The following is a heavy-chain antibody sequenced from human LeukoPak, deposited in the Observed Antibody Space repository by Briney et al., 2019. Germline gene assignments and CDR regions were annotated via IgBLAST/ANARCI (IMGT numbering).Heavy chain of an antibody. D-gene: IGHD1-26*01. CDR1: GGSISSSNW. CDR3: AREEAGATRWFDP. Sequence: SGTLSLTCAVSGGSISSSNWWTWVRQPPGKGLEWIGEISHSGSTNYNPSLKSRVTISIDKSKNQFSLQLNSVTAADTAVYYCAREEAGATRWFDPWGQGTLVTVSS. V-gene: IGHV4-4*02. J-gene: IGHJ5*02. CDR2: ISHSGST.